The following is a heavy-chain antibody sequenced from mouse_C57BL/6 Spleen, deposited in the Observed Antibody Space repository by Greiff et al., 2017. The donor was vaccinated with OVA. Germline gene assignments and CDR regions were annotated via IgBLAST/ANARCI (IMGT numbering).Heavy chain of an antibody. Sequence: EVQLVESGGGLVQPGGSLSLSCAASGFTFTDYYMSWVRQPPGKALEWLGFIRNKANGYTTEYSASVKGRFTISRDNSQSILYLQMNALRAEDSATYYCASSYYSNPWYFDVWGTGTTVTVSS. CDR1: GFTFTDYY. CDR2: IRNKANGYTT. V-gene: IGHV7-3*01. D-gene: IGHD2-5*01. J-gene: IGHJ1*03. CDR3: ASSYYSNPWYFDV.